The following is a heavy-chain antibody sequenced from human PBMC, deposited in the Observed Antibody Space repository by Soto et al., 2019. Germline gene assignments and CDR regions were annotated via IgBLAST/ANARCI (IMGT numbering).Heavy chain of an antibody. V-gene: IGHV1-18*01. CDR3: AIVDPPGVAVARAY. CDR2: ISGCNGQT. CDR1: GNTFAIHG. J-gene: IGHJ4*02. D-gene: IGHD6-19*01. Sequence: QVQLVQSGPEVKKPGASVKVSCKASGNTFAIHGLSWVRQAPGQGLEWMGWISGCNGQTNYALKFQGRVTLTTDTSTITAYMALRSLRPDDTSVYFCAIVDPPGVAVARAYWGPGTLVTFSS.